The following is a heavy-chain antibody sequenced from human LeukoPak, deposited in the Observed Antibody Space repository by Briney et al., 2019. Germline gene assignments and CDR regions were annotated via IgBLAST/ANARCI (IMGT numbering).Heavy chain of an antibody. D-gene: IGHD1-26*01. J-gene: IGHJ4*02. CDR1: GYTFTDYY. V-gene: IGHV1-2*02. CDR2: TNPNNGGT. Sequence: ASVKVSCKASGYTFTDYYMHWVRQAPGQGLEWLGWTNPNNGGTNYAQKFQGRVTMTRNTSISTAYMELSSLRSEDTAVYYCARVGGSYYPFDYWGQGTLVTVSS. CDR3: ARVGGSYYPFDY.